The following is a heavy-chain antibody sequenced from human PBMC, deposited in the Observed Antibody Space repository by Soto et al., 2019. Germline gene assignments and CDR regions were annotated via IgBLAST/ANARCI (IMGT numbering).Heavy chain of an antibody. V-gene: IGHV3-15*07. D-gene: IGHD3-22*01. Sequence: EVQLVESGGGLVKPGGSLRLSCAASGFTFSNAWMNWVRQAPGKGLEWVGRIKSKTDGGTTDYAAPVKGRFTSSRDDSKTTLYLQMNSLKTEDTAVYYCTTADTLLVVGVYYFDYWGQGTLVTVSS. CDR3: TTADTLLVVGVYYFDY. J-gene: IGHJ4*02. CDR2: IKSKTDGGTT. CDR1: GFTFSNAW.